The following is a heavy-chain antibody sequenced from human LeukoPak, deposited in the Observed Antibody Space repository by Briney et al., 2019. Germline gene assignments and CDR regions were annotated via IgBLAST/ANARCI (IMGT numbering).Heavy chain of an antibody. CDR3: ARLTFYYDGSGYYFDY. J-gene: IGHJ4*02. D-gene: IGHD3-22*01. Sequence: SETLSLTCTVSGASISSTSYYWGWIRQPPEKGLQWIGSIHYGGSAYYNPSLKSRITISVDTSKNQCSLKLSSVTATDTAVYYCARLTFYYDGSGYYFDYWGQGTLVTVSS. V-gene: IGHV4-39*01. CDR1: GASISSTSYY. CDR2: IHYGGSA.